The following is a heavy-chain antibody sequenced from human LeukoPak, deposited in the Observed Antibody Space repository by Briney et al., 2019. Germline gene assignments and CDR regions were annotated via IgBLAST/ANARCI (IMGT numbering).Heavy chain of an antibody. CDR2: ISAYNGNT. CDR3: ARDRILRYFDWLASNNWFDP. J-gene: IGHJ5*02. CDR1: GYTFTSYG. Sequence: ASVKVSCKASGYTFTSYGISWVRQAPGQGLEWMGWISAYNGNTNYAQKLQGRVTMTTDTSTSTAYMELRSLRSDDTAVYYCARDRILRYFDWLASNNWFDPWGQGTLVTVSS. D-gene: IGHD3-9*01. V-gene: IGHV1-18*01.